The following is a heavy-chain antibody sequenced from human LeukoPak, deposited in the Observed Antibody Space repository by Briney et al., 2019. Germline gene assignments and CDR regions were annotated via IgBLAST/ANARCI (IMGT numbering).Heavy chain of an antibody. V-gene: IGHV3-66*01. CDR3: ARNYYDSSAYYYFDY. J-gene: IGHJ4*02. CDR2: IYSGGGT. Sequence: GGSLRRSCAASGFTVSSSYMNWVRQAPGKGLEWVSLIYSGGGTYYADSVKGRFTISRDNSKNTLYLQMNSLRAGDTAVYYCARNYYDSSAYYYFDYWGQGTLVTVSS. D-gene: IGHD3-22*01. CDR1: GFTVSSSY.